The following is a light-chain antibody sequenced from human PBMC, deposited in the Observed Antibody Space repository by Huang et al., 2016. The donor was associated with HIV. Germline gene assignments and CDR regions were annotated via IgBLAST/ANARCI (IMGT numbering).Light chain of an antibody. CDR3: QQYNNWPSGT. Sequence: EIVMTQSPATLSVSPGERATLSCRASQSVSSNLAWYQQKPGQAPRLLIQGASTRATGIPARFSGSGSGTEFTLTISSLQSEEFAVYYCQQYNNWPSGTFGQGTKVEIK. CDR1: QSVSSN. J-gene: IGKJ1*01. CDR2: GAS. V-gene: IGKV3-15*01.